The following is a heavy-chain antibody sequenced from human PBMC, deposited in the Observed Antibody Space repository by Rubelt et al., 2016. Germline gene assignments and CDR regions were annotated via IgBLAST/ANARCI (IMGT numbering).Heavy chain of an antibody. CDR3: ARSSSWYYFDF. Sequence: QVQLVQSGGEVKRPGASVKVSCKASGYTFISYGITWVRQAPGQGLEWMGWISGNNGNTNYAQKLQGRVTMTTDTSTRTAYMELSRLGSDDTAVYFCARSSSWYYFDFWGQGTLVTVSS. J-gene: IGHJ4*02. CDR2: ISGNNGNT. CDR1: GYTFISYG. D-gene: IGHD3-10*01. V-gene: IGHV1-18*01.